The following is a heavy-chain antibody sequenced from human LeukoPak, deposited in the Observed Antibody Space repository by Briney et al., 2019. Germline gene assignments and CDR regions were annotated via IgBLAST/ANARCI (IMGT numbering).Heavy chain of an antibody. CDR3: ARERDEGFDY. CDR2: FGTRSSSI. Sequence: PGGSLRLSCTASGFTFSNAWMSWVRQAPGKGLEWVSSFGTRSSSIYYADSVKGRFTISRDNARNSLYLQMNSLKAEDTAVYYCARERDEGFDYWGQGTLVTVSS. V-gene: IGHV3-21*01. D-gene: IGHD5-24*01. CDR1: GFTFSNAW. J-gene: IGHJ4*02.